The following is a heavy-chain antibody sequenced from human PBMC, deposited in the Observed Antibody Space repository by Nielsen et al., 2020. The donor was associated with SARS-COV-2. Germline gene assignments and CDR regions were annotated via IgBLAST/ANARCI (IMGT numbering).Heavy chain of an antibody. Sequence: GESLKISCVASGFTFSDYYMNWIRQAPGKGLEWVSYISGGSSFTNYADSVKGRFTISRDNAKNSLYLQMNSLRAEDTAVYYCARLSGGQWLVDYWGQGTLVTVSS. CDR3: ARLSGGQWLVDY. D-gene: IGHD6-19*01. CDR1: GFTFSDYY. J-gene: IGHJ4*02. CDR2: ISGGSSFT. V-gene: IGHV3-11*03.